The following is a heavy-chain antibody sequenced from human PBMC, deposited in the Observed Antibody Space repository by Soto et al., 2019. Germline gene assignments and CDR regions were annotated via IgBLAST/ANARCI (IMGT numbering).Heavy chain of an antibody. D-gene: IGHD2-15*01. CDR2: ISSSGYI. J-gene: IGHJ6*02. V-gene: IGHV3-21*01. CDR1: GFNFNGYT. CDR3: ARDCSGGSCYPGMDV. Sequence: PVGSLRLSCAASGFNFNGYTINWVRQAPGKRLEWLSSISSSGYIFSTDSVRGRFTISRDNAKNSVYLQINSLRAEDTAVYFCARDCSGGSCYPGMDVWGQGTTVTVSS.